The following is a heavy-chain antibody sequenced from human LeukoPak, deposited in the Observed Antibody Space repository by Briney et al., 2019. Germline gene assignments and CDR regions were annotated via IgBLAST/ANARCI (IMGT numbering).Heavy chain of an antibody. CDR3: ARDLTSGYGIDY. Sequence: GGSLRLSCAASGFTFSTYAMSWVRQVPGKGLEWVSSISGSGGSTYYADSVKGRFTISRDNSKNTLYLQMNSLRAEDTAVYYCARDLTSGYGIDYWGQGTLVTVSS. J-gene: IGHJ4*02. CDR1: GFTFSTYA. CDR2: ISGSGGST. V-gene: IGHV3-23*01. D-gene: IGHD5-12*01.